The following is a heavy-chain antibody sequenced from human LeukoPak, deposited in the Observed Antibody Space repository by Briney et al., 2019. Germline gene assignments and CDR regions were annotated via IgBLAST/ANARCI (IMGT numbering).Heavy chain of an antibody. V-gene: IGHV4-59*11. CDR3: ARDAGGGPFFDY. D-gene: IGHD2-15*01. CDR2: INYSGST. Sequence: PSETLSLTCTVSGGSLSGRYWGWIRQPPGKGLEWIGYINYSGSTDYNPSLKSRVTISLDTSKNQFSLKLSSVTAADTAVYYCARDAGGGPFFDYWGQGTLVTVSS. J-gene: IGHJ4*02. CDR1: GGSLSGRY.